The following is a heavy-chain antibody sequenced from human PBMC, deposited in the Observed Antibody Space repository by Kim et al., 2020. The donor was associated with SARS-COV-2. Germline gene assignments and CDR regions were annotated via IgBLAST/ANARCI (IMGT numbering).Heavy chain of an antibody. D-gene: IGHD1-26*01. V-gene: IGHV3-49*02. J-gene: IGHJ4*02. CDR3: TRERSSRSYPIDY. Sequence: YAASVKGRFTISRDDSKSIAYLQMNSLKTEDTAVYYCTRERSSRSYPIDYWGQGTLVTVSS.